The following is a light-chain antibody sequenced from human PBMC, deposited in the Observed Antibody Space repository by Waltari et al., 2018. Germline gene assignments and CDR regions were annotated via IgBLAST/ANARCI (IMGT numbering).Light chain of an antibody. CDR2: GKA. Sequence: QCLLTQPISAPGAPGQRVTISCTGMFSSSGTFDVEWYQPRPGAVPKLRMCGKANRPSCVPDRVSASKSGTSASLVIAGLHPDNEADYYFQSYDNTGRGSVLIGGGTKLT. J-gene: IGLJ2*01. CDR1: FSSSGTFD. CDR3: QSYDNTGRGSVL. V-gene: IGLV1-40*01.